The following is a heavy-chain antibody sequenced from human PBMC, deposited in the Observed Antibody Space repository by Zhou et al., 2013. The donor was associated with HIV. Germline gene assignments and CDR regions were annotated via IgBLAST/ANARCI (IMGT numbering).Heavy chain of an antibody. D-gene: IGHD6-25*01. CDR2: IRSKVNGYVT. CDR1: GFAYGASA. V-gene: IGHV3-73*01. J-gene: IGHJ4*02. CDR3: TRRGDSGFEFDY. Sequence: EVKLVESGGDLVQPGGSLKLSCVASGFAYGASAMHWVRQSPGKGLEWVGRIRSKVNGYVTAYSASLKGRFVISRDDSKNTTFLHLNGLKIGDTAVYYCTRRGDSGFEFDYWGQGVLVTVSS.